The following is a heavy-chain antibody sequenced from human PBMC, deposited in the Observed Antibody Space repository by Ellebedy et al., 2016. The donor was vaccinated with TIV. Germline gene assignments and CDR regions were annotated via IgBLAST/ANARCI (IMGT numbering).Heavy chain of an antibody. J-gene: IGHJ4*02. CDR3: ASRGYCSGGSCYPTFDY. V-gene: IGHV4-31*03. CDR2: FYDSETT. Sequence: SETLSLICTVSGASLSDGGSYWSWVRQHPGTGLEWIGYFYDSETTDYNPSLRGRVTMSVDTSKNQFSLKLTSVTAADTAVYYCASRGYCSGGSCYPTFDYWGQGSLVTVSS. D-gene: IGHD2-15*01. CDR1: GASLSDGGSY.